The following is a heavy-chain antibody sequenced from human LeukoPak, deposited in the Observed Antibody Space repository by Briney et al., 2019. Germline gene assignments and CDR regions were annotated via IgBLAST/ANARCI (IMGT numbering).Heavy chain of an antibody. D-gene: IGHD2-2*02. CDR1: GFTFSSYA. CDR3: AKYTGYYFDY. J-gene: IGHJ4*02. Sequence: GGSLRLSCAASGFTFSSYAMHWVRQAPGKGLEWVAKIKQDGSETCHMDSVKGRFTISRDNAKNSLYLQMNSLRAEDTAVYYCAKYTGYYFDYWGQGILVTVPS. CDR2: IKQDGSET. V-gene: IGHV3-7*01.